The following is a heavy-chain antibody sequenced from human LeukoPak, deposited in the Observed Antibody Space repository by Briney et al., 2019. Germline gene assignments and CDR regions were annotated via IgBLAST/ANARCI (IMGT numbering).Heavy chain of an antibody. Sequence: GGSLRLSCAASGFTFSSYGMSWVRQAPGKGLERVSSITSIHAYIYYADSVKGRFTISRDNAKNLVYLQMNSLKAEDTAVYYCARNSAGAPFDYWGQGTLVTISS. J-gene: IGHJ4*02. V-gene: IGHV3-21*01. CDR2: ITSIHAYI. D-gene: IGHD1-26*01. CDR1: GFTFSSYG. CDR3: ARNSAGAPFDY.